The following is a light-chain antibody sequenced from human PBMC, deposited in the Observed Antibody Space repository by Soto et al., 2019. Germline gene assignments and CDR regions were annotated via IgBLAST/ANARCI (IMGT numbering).Light chain of an antibody. J-gene: IGLJ1*01. CDR2: EVS. V-gene: IGLV2-14*01. CDR3: SSYTSSRTYV. CDR1: SSDVGGYNY. Sequence: QSALTQPASVSGSPGQSITISCTGTSSDVGGYNYVSWYQQHPGKAPKLMIYEVSNRPSGVSNRFSGSKSGNTASLTISGLQAEDAGDYYCSSYTSSRTYVFGTGTKVTVL.